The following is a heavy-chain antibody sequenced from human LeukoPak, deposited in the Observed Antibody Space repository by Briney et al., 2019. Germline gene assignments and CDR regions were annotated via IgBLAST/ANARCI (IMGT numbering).Heavy chain of an antibody. V-gene: IGHV1-69*13. Sequence: SVKVSCKASGGTFSSYAISWVRQAPGQGLEWMGGIIPIFGTPNYAQKFQGRVTITADESTSTAYMELSSLRSEDTAVYYCARGVRKAATNFDYWGQGILVTVSS. J-gene: IGHJ4*02. CDR1: GGTFSSYA. CDR3: ARGVRKAATNFDY. D-gene: IGHD1-26*01. CDR2: IIPIFGTP.